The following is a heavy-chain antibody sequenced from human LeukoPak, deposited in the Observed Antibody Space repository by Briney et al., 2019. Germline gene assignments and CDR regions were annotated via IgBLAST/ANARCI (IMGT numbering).Heavy chain of an antibody. CDR2: ISSSSSYI. CDR1: GFTFSSYS. Sequence: PGGSLRLSCAASGFTFSSYSMNWVRQAPGKGLEWVSLISSSSSYIYYADSVKGRFTISRDNAKNSLYLQINSLRVEDTAVYYCARCVMGYSGYDPDYWGQGTLVTVSS. CDR3: ARCVMGYSGYDPDY. J-gene: IGHJ4*02. V-gene: IGHV3-21*01. D-gene: IGHD5-12*01.